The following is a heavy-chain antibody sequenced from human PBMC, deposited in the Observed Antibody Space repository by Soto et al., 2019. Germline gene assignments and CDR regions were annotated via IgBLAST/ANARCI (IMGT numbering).Heavy chain of an antibody. V-gene: IGHV3-30*03. J-gene: IGHJ4*02. CDR2: ISYDGSNK. D-gene: IGHD2-2*01. Sequence: QVQLVESGGGVVQPGRSLRLSCAASGFTFSSYGMHWVRQAPGKGLEWGAVISYDGSNKYYADSVKGRFTISRDNSKNTLYLHMHSLRADETAVYCCAIGWHCSSTSCRDHDYWGQGTLVTVSS. CDR1: GFTFSSYG. CDR3: AIGWHCSSTSCRDHDY.